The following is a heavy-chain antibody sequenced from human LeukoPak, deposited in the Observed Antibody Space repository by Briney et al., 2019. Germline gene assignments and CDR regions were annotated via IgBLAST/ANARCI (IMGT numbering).Heavy chain of an antibody. V-gene: IGHV3-23*01. J-gene: IGHJ6*02. D-gene: IGHD4-17*01. Sequence: PGGSLRLSCAASGFIFSSYAMSWVRQAPGKGLEWVSAISGSGGSTYYADSVKGRFTISRDNSKNTLYLQMNSLRAEDTAVYYCARTHTVTHPWDGMDVWGQGTTVTVSS. CDR3: ARTHTVTHPWDGMDV. CDR2: ISGSGGST. CDR1: GFIFSSYA.